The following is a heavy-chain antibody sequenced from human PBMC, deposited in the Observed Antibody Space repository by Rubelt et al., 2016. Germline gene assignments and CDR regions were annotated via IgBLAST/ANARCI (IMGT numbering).Heavy chain of an antibody. D-gene: IGHD6-19*01. V-gene: IGHV1-2*06. CDR3: ARESSSGWYIDY. CDR2: INPNSGGT. J-gene: IGHJ4*02. Sequence: QVQLVQSGAEVKKPGASVKVSCKASGYTFTGYYMHWVRQAPGQGLEWVGRINPNSGGTNYAQKFQGRVTMTRETSITTAYMKLSRLRSDDTAVFYCARESSSGWYIDYWGQGTLVTVSS. CDR1: GYTFTGYY.